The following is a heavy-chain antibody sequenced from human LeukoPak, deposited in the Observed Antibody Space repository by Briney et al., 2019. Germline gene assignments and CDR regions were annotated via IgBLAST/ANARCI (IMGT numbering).Heavy chain of an antibody. Sequence: WASVKVSCKASGYTFTGYYMHWVRQAPGQGLEWMGWINPNSGGTNYAQKFQGRVTMTRDTSISTAYMELSRLRSDDTAVYYCARTSYGDYVGAFDIWGQGTMVTVSS. J-gene: IGHJ3*02. D-gene: IGHD4-17*01. CDR3: ARTSYGDYVGAFDI. CDR1: GYTFTGYY. CDR2: INPNSGGT. V-gene: IGHV1-2*02.